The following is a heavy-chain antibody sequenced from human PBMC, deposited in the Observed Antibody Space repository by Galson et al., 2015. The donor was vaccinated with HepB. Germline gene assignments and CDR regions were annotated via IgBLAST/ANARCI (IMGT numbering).Heavy chain of an antibody. CDR3: AKATDDYGDEHTLVDY. V-gene: IGHV3-23*01. CDR1: GFTFSSYA. J-gene: IGHJ4*02. Sequence: SLRLSCAASGFTFSSYAMSWVRQAPGKGLEWVSAISGSGGSTYYADSVKGRFTISRDNSKNTLYLQMNSLRAEDTAVYYCAKATDDYGDEHTLVDYWGQGTLVTVSS. CDR2: ISGSGGST. D-gene: IGHD4-17*01.